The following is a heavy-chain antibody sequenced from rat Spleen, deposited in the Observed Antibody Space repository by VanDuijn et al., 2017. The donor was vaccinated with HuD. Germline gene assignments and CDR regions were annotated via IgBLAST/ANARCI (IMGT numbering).Heavy chain of an antibody. J-gene: IGHJ2*01. CDR2: ISTDGGST. CDR3: VKDVTSGFAVDY. Sequence: EVQLVETGGGFVQPGRSLRLSCVASGFTFSTYWMYWIRQATGKGLEWVSSISTDGGSTYYPDSVRGRFTISRDNAQNTVYLQMNSLTSEDTATYYCVKDVTSGFAVDYWGQGVMVTVSS. V-gene: IGHV5-58*01. CDR1: GFTFSTYW. D-gene: IGHD4-4*01.